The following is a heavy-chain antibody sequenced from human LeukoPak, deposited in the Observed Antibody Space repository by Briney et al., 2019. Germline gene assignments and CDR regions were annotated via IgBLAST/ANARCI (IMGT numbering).Heavy chain of an antibody. Sequence: ASVKVSCKASGYIFTDYDINWVRQATGQGLEWMGWTNPISGYTGSAQKFQGRVTMTRDTSISTAYLELSSLRSDDTAVYYCARCNRLYSSSRSSLPFDIWGQGTMVTVSS. J-gene: IGHJ3*02. V-gene: IGHV1-8*01. CDR3: ARCNRLYSSSRSSLPFDI. CDR1: GYIFTDYD. D-gene: IGHD6-13*01. CDR2: TNPISGYT.